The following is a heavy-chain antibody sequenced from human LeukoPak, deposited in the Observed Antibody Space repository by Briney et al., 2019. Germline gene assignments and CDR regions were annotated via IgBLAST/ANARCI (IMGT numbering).Heavy chain of an antibody. V-gene: IGHV3-48*04. Sequence: PGGSLRLSCAASGFXFSSHPINWVRQAPGKGLEWVSHISSNGNTEYYLDSVRLRFTMSGDNAKNLLFLQLDSLRAEDTAVYCCASSAGALIDCWGQGTLVIVSS. CDR2: ISSNGNTE. CDR1: GFXFSSHP. J-gene: IGHJ4*02. CDR3: ASSAGALIDC. D-gene: IGHD3-10*01.